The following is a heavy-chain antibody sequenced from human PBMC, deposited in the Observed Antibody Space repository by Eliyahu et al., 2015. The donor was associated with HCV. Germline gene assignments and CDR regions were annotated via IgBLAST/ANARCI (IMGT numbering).Heavy chain of an antibody. V-gene: IGHV3-49*05. J-gene: IGHJ4*02. Sequence: EVQLVESGGGLVKPGRSLRLSCTASGFTFGDYAMSWFRQAPGKGLEWVGFIRSKAYGGTTEYAASVKGRFTISRDDSKSIAYLQMNSLKTEDTAVYYCTRGPLVFYDSSGYPPYFDYWGQGTLVTVSS. D-gene: IGHD3-22*01. CDR1: GFTFGDYA. CDR2: IRSKAYGGTT. CDR3: TRGPLVFYDSSGYPPYFDY.